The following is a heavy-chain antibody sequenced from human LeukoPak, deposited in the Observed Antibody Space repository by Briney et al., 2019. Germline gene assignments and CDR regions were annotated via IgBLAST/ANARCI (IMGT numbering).Heavy chain of an antibody. CDR3: AREPRYCSGDSCAFDP. CDR2: INHSGST. J-gene: IGHJ5*02. V-gene: IGHV4-34*01. CDR1: AGSFSGYY. Sequence: SETLSLTCVVYAGSFSGYYWSWIRQPPGKGLEWIGEINHSGSTNYNPSLKSRVAISVDTSKNQFSLKLSSVTAADTAVYYCAREPRYCSGDSCAFDPWGQGTLVTVSS. D-gene: IGHD2-15*01.